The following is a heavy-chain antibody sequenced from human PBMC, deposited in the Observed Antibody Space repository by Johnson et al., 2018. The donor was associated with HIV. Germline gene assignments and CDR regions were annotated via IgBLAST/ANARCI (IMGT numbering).Heavy chain of an antibody. CDR3: AIDTDIVVVTARGDAFDI. D-gene: IGHD2-2*01. Sequence: VQLVESGGGVVQPGRSLRLSCAASGFTFSSYAMHWVRQAPGKGLEWVAVISYDGSNKYYADSVKGRFTISRDNSKNTLNLQMRSLRAEDTALYYCAIDTDIVVVTARGDAFDIWG. J-gene: IGHJ3*02. CDR2: ISYDGSNK. V-gene: IGHV3-30*04. CDR1: GFTFSSYA.